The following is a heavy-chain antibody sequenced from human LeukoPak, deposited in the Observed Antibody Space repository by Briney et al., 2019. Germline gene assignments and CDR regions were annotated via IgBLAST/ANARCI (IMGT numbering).Heavy chain of an antibody. Sequence: SVKVSCKASGGTFSSYAISWVRQAPGQGLEWMGGIIPIFGTANYAQKFQGRVTITADKSTSTAYMELSSLRSEDTAVYHCARNPPYTGLSTGYYYYYYMDVWGKGTTVTISS. CDR1: GGTFSSYA. CDR3: ARNPPYTGLSTGYYYYYYMDV. J-gene: IGHJ6*03. V-gene: IGHV1-69*06. D-gene: IGHD3-16*01. CDR2: IIPIFGTA.